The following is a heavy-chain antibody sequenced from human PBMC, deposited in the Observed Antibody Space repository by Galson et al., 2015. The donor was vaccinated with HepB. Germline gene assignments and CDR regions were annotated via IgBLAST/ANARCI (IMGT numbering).Heavy chain of an antibody. CDR3: AREAGATDY. CDR2: IYSDGST. Sequence: SLRLSCAASGFTVSSSYMSWVRQAPGKGLEWVSFIYSDGSTFYADSVKGRFTISRDNSKNTLYLQMNSLRAEDTAIYYCAREAGATDYWGQGALVTVSS. D-gene: IGHD1-26*01. CDR1: GFTVSSSY. V-gene: IGHV3-53*01. J-gene: IGHJ4*02.